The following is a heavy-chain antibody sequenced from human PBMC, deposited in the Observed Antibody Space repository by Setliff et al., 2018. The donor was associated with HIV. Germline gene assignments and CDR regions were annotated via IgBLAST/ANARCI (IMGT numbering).Heavy chain of an antibody. CDR2: INEDGSTT. CDR1: GFTFSSYW. J-gene: IGHJ4*02. Sequence: GGSLRLSCAASGFTFSSYWMHWVRQAPGKGLVWVARINEDGSTTNYADSVKGRFTISRDNAKNSLYLQMNSLMPEDTGIYYCAKEGGSSGHAGNFDFWGQGTLVTVSS. D-gene: IGHD6-19*01. CDR3: AKEGGSSGHAGNFDF. V-gene: IGHV3-74*01.